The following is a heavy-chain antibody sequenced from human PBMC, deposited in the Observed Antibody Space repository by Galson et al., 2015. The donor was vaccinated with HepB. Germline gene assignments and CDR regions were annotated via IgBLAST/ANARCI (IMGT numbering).Heavy chain of an antibody. Sequence: SVKVSCKVSGYTLTEFSMHWVRQAPGKGLEWMGGFDPEDGETIYAQKFQGRVTMTEDTSTDTAYMELSSLRSEDTAVYYCATDWAYYYDSSGYYFRDGIHAFDIWGQGTMVTVSS. CDR3: ATDWAYYYDSSGYYFRDGIHAFDI. J-gene: IGHJ3*02. D-gene: IGHD3-22*01. CDR1: GYTLTEFS. V-gene: IGHV1-24*01. CDR2: FDPEDGET.